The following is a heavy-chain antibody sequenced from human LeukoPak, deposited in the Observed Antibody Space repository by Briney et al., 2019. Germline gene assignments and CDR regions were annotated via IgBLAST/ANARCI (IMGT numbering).Heavy chain of an antibody. V-gene: IGHV4-34*01. CDR1: GGSFSGYY. D-gene: IGHD3-3*01. J-gene: IGHJ5*02. CDR2: INHSGST. Sequence: SETLSLTCAVYGGSFSGYYWSWIRQPPGKGLEWIGEINHSGSTNYNPSLKSRDTISADTSKNQFSLKLSSVTAADTAVYYCARGPNDFWSGYYNWFDPWGQGTLVTVSS. CDR3: ARGPNDFWSGYYNWFDP.